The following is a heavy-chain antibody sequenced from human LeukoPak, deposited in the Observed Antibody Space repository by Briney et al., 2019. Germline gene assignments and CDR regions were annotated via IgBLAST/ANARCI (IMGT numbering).Heavy chain of an antibody. Sequence: SSETLSLTCAVYGGSFSGYSWSWIRQPPGKGLEWIGEINHSGSTNYNPSLKSRVTISVDTSKNQFSLKLSSVTAADTAVYYCAREKIAAAGPRGYFDYWGQGTLVTVSS. D-gene: IGHD6-13*01. CDR1: GGSFSGYS. V-gene: IGHV4-34*01. J-gene: IGHJ4*02. CDR2: INHSGST. CDR3: AREKIAAAGPRGYFDY.